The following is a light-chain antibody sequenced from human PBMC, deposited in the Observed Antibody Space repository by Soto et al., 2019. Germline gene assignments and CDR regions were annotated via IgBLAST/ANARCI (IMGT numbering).Light chain of an antibody. CDR2: DAS. CDR3: QQYNSYPWT. V-gene: IGKV1-5*01. Sequence: QITQSPSTLSSTVRGRVPHPCPARQRNRILLDWYQQKPGKAPKLLIYDASSLESGVPSRFSGSGSGTEFTLTISSLQPDDFATYYCQQYNSYPWTFGQGTKVEIK. J-gene: IGKJ1*01. CDR1: QRNRIL.